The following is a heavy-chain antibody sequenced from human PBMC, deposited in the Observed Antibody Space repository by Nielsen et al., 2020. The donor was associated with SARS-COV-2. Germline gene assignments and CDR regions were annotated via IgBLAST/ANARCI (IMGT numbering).Heavy chain of an antibody. CDR3: AKVLRYFDPPWAAFDI. Sequence: GESLKISCAASGFTFSSYGMHWVRQAPGKGLEWVAVISYDGSNKYYADSVKGRFTISRDNSKNTLYLRMNSLRAEDTAVYYCAKVLRYFDPPWAAFDIWGQGTMVTVSS. CDR1: GFTFSSYG. CDR2: ISYDGSNK. V-gene: IGHV3-30*18. J-gene: IGHJ3*02. D-gene: IGHD3-9*01.